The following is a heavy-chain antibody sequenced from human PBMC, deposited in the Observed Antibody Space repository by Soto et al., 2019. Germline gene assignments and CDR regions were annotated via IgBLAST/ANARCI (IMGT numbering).Heavy chain of an antibody. CDR1: DGSLSGYY. V-gene: IGHV4-34*01. J-gene: IGHJ6*02. D-gene: IGHD3-3*01. CDR3: ARERRITIFGVVITSYGMDV. Sequence: SETLSLTCAVYDGSLSGYYWSWIRQPPGKGLEWIGEINHSGSTNYNPSLKSRVTISVDTSKNQFSLKLSSVTAADTAVYYCARERRITIFGVVITSYGMDVWGQGTTVTVSS. CDR2: INHSGST.